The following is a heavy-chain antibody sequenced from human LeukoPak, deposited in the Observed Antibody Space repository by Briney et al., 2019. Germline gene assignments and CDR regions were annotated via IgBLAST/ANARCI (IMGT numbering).Heavy chain of an antibody. Sequence: SETLSLTCAVYGGSFSGYYWSWIRQPPGKGLEWIGEINHSGSTNYNPSLKSRVTISVDTSKNQFSLKLSSVTAADTAVYYCARRLGAFDIWDQGTMVTVSS. J-gene: IGHJ3*02. D-gene: IGHD1-26*01. CDR1: GGSFSGYY. CDR2: INHSGST. V-gene: IGHV4-34*01. CDR3: ARRLGAFDI.